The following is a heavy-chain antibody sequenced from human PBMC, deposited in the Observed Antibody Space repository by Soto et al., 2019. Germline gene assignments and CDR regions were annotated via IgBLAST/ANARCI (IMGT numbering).Heavy chain of an antibody. Sequence: QVELQESGPGLVKPSEPLSLTCTVSGASISNFYWNWVRQPPGKGLEWIGNIYYTGSTNYNPSLNSRVIMSVDMSKNQFSLKMRSVAAADTAIYYCAKDTSGYNYFADWGQGTLVTVSS. CDR1: GASISNFY. J-gene: IGHJ4*02. CDR2: IYYTGST. D-gene: IGHD3-22*01. CDR3: AKDTSGYNYFAD. V-gene: IGHV4-59*01.